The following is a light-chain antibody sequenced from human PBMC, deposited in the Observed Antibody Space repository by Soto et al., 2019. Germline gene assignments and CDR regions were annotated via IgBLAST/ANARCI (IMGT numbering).Light chain of an antibody. CDR1: QSVSSSY. CDR2: GAS. Sequence: EIVLTQSPGTLSLSPGARAPLSCRASQSVSSSYLAWYQQKPGQAPRLLIYGASSRATGIPDRFSGSGSGTDFTLTISRLEPEDFAVYYCQQQQSFGQGTKVDIK. V-gene: IGKV3-20*01. CDR3: QQQQS. J-gene: IGKJ1*01.